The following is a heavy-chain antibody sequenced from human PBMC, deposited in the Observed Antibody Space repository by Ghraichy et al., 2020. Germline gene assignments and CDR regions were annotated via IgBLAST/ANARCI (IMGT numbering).Heavy chain of an antibody. CDR1: GFTFSTYA. V-gene: IGHV3-23*01. D-gene: IGHD4-17*01. CDR2: ISASGSNT. CDR3: AKDPNGDYVGAFDF. Sequence: GESLNISCEASGFTFSTYAMIWVRQAPGKGLEWVSAISASGSNTYYADSVKGRFTISRDNSKNTLFLLMNSLRADDTAVYYCAKDPNGDYVGAFDFWDQGTMVTVSS. J-gene: IGHJ3*01.